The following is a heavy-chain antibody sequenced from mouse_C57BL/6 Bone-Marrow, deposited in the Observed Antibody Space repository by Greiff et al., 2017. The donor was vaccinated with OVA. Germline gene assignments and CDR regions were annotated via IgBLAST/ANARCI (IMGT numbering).Heavy chain of an antibody. CDR3: TTPTVAFDY. J-gene: IGHJ2*01. CDR1: GFNIKDDY. Sequence: VQLQQSGAELVRPGASVKLSCTASGFNIKDDYMHWVKQRPEQGLEWIGWIDPENGDTEYASKFQGKATITADTSSNTAYLQRSSLTSEDTAVYYCTTPTVAFDYWGQGTTLTVSS. D-gene: IGHD1-1*01. CDR2: IDPENGDT. V-gene: IGHV14-4*01.